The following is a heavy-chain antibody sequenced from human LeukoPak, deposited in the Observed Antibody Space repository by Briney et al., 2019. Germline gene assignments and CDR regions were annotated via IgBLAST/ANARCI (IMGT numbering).Heavy chain of an antibody. CDR1: GFTFSNYW. D-gene: IGHD4-17*01. V-gene: IGHV3-7*01. Sequence: GGSLRLSCAASGFTFSNYWMNWVRQAPGKGLEWVANIKQDGSEKYYVDSVKGRFTISRDNAKNSLYLEMKSLRAEDTAAYFCARDRDYGTFDYWGQGTLVTVSS. CDR3: ARDRDYGTFDY. J-gene: IGHJ4*02. CDR2: IKQDGSEK.